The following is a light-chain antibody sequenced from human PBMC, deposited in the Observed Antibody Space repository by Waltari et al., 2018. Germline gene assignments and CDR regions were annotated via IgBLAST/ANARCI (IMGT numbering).Light chain of an antibody. V-gene: IGLV2-8*01. CDR2: EVT. Sequence: QSALTQPPSASGSPGQSVTISCTGTSSDVGGFNYVSWYQQHPGKPPKRIIFEVTKRPSGVPDPFSGSKSGNTAALTVSGLQSEDEADYDCSSYGGNNNILFGGGTKLSVL. CDR3: SSYGGNNNIL. J-gene: IGLJ2*01. CDR1: SSDVGGFNY.